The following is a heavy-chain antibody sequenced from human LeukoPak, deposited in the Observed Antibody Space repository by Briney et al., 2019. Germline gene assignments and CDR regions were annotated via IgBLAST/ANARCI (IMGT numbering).Heavy chain of an antibody. CDR1: GFTFSGSA. CDR2: IRSKAISYST. CDR3: TSSRRFYDFWTLFDY. Sequence: PGGSLRLSCAASGFTFSGSAMHGVSQASGKGLERVGRIRSKAISYSTAYAASVKARLTISRDDSKYTAYLQLNTLKTEDTAVYYCTSSRRFYDFWTLFDYWGQGTLVTVSS. V-gene: IGHV3-73*01. J-gene: IGHJ4*02. D-gene: IGHD3-3*01.